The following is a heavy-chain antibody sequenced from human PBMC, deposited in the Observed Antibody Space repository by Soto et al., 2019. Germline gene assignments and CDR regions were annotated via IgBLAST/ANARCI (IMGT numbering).Heavy chain of an antibody. J-gene: IGHJ6*02. D-gene: IGHD5-12*01. CDR3: VKWGYSVYDFTPPSGYYFFNGVDV. V-gene: IGHV3-23*01. Sequence: EVHLLESGGGLVQRGVSLTLSCAASGFTFINYAMCWLRQAPGKGLEWVSAISGRGHNTYYTESLKGRFTISRDNAKNTLSLQVNSLRAEDTAVYYCVKWGYSVYDFTPPSGYYFFNGVDVWGQGTTVTVSS. CDR2: ISGRGHNT. CDR1: GFTFINYA.